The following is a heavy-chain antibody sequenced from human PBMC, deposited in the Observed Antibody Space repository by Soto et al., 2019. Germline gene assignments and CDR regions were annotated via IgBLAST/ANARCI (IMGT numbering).Heavy chain of an antibody. CDR1: GFTFSSYA. J-gene: IGHJ4*02. Sequence: GESLKISCAASGFTFSSYAMHWVRQAPGKGLEWVAVISYDGSNKYYADSVKGRFTISRDNSKNTLYLQMNSLRAEDTAVYYCATLSGTSDYWGQGTLVTVSS. CDR3: ATLSGTSDY. D-gene: IGHD1-1*01. CDR2: ISYDGSNK. V-gene: IGHV3-30-3*01.